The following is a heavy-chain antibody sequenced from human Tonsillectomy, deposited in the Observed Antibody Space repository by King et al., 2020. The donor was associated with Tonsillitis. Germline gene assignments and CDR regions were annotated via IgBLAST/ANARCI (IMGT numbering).Heavy chain of an antibody. CDR1: GFTFSSYG. D-gene: IGHD4-23*01. V-gene: IGHV3-30*18. CDR3: AKEENGGNFFDY. CDR2: ISYDGSNK. Sequence: VQLVEAGGGVVQPGRSLRLSCAGSGFTFSSYGMHWVRQAPGKGLEGVAVISYDGSNKYYADSVKGRFTISRDNSKNTLYLQMNSLRAEDTAVYYCAKEENGGNFFDYWAREPWSPSPQ. J-gene: IGHJ4*02.